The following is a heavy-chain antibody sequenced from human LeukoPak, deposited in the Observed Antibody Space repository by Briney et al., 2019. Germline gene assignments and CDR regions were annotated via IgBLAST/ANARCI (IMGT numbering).Heavy chain of an antibody. CDR2: MDDSGRII. CDR1: GFSFIDYY. D-gene: IGHD6-13*01. J-gene: IGHJ4*02. V-gene: IGHV3-11*04. Sequence: GGSLRLSCAASGFSFIDYYMSWIRQAPGKGLEWVSYMDDSGRIIYYGGSVQGRFTISRDNARNSLFLQMNSLTAEDAAVYFCARVRRAAADALRYFDYWGQGTLVTVSS. CDR3: ARVRRAAADALRYFDY.